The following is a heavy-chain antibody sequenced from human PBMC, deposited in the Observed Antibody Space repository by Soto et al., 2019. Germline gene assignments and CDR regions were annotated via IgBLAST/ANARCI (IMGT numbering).Heavy chain of an antibody. CDR1: ADTFTSYY. Sequence: ASVKVSCKAPADTFTSYYIHWVRQAPGHGLEWMGIINPNGGSTRFAQTFQGRITMTTDTSTSTVYTELRSLRSEDTAVYYCARAERGYSYPYEHNVWFDPWGQGTLVTSPQ. V-gene: IGHV1-46*01. CDR2: INPNGGST. CDR3: ARAERGYSYPYEHNVWFDP. J-gene: IGHJ5*02. D-gene: IGHD5-18*01.